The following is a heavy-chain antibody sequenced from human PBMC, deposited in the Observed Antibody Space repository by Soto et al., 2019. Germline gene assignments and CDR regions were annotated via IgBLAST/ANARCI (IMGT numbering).Heavy chain of an antibody. CDR1: GFILNNYA. Sequence: VQLLESGGDLVQPGGSLRLSCVASGFILNNYAMSWVRQAPGKGLEWVSTIGGTDGDSDGVPWYEDSVKGRFTISRYSSANNLFLPMYNLRSGDSALYYCVKRGRNWGAFDFWGQGRTVVVSS. V-gene: IGHV3-23*01. D-gene: IGHD7-27*01. CDR2: IGGTDGDSDGVP. J-gene: IGHJ3*01. CDR3: VKRGRNWGAFDF.